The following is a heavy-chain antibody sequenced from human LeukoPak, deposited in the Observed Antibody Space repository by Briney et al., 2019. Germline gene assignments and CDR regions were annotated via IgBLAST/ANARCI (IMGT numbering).Heavy chain of an antibody. CDR1: GYTFTSYY. Sequence: ASVKVSCKASGYTFTSYYMHWVRQAPGQGLEWMGIINPSGGSTSYAQKFQGRVTMTRDTSTSTVYMELSCLRSEDTAVYYCARTSSPAVAGTRDAFDIWGQGTMVTVSS. D-gene: IGHD6-19*01. V-gene: IGHV1-46*01. J-gene: IGHJ3*02. CDR3: ARTSSPAVAGTRDAFDI. CDR2: INPSGGST.